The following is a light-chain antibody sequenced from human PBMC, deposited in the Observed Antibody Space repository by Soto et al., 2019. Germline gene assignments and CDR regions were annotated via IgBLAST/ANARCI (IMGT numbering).Light chain of an antibody. J-gene: IGKJ5*01. CDR3: QQRSHWPIT. Sequence: EIVLTQSPATLSLSPGERATLSCRASQTVTNYLAWYHQKPGQAPRLLIYDASNSATGIPARFSGSGSGTDFTLTISSLEPEDFAVYYCQQRSHWPITFGQGTRLEIK. CDR1: QTVTNY. V-gene: IGKV3-11*01. CDR2: DAS.